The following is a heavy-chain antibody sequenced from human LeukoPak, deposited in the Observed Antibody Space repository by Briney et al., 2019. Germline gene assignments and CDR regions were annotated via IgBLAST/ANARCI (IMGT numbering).Heavy chain of an antibody. CDR2: INHSGTT. Sequence: SETLSLTCAVYVGSFSGYYWSWIRQSPGKGLEWIGEINHSGTTSYNPSLESRITISADASKNQFSLRLTSVTAADTAVYYCARVQTLGGLYYYSSMDVWAKGTTVTVSS. CDR1: VGSFSGYY. D-gene: IGHD3-16*01. J-gene: IGHJ6*03. CDR3: ARVQTLGGLYYYSSMDV. V-gene: IGHV4-34*01.